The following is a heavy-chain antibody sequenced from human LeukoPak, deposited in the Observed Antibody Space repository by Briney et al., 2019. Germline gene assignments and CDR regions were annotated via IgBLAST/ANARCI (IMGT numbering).Heavy chain of an antibody. CDR1: GGTFSSYA. J-gene: IGHJ4*02. V-gene: IGHV1-69*13. D-gene: IGHD3-9*01. CDR3: ARSGYWGYDILTGYADY. CDR2: IIPIFGTA. Sequence: SVKVSCKASGGTFSSYAISWVRQAPGQGLEWMGGIIPIFGTANYAQKFQGRVTITADESTSTAYMELSSLRSEDTAVHYCARSGYWGYDILTGYADYWGQGTLVTVSS.